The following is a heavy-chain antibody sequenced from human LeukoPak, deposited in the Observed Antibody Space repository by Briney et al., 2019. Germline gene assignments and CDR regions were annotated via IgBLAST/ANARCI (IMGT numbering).Heavy chain of an antibody. D-gene: IGHD6-6*01. Sequence: SETLSLTCTVSGGSISSSGYYWSWIRQHPGKGLEWIGYIYYSGSTYYNPSLKSRVTISVDTSKNQFSLKLSSVTAADTAVYYCARYYSSSSHAHYFDYWGQGTLVTVSS. CDR2: IYYSGST. V-gene: IGHV4-31*03. CDR3: ARYYSSSSHAHYFDY. J-gene: IGHJ4*02. CDR1: GGSISSSGYY.